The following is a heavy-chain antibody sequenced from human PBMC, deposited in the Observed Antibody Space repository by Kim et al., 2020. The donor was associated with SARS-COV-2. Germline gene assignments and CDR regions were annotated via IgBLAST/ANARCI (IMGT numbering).Heavy chain of an antibody. CDR3: ARYGYSSSWYPEYFQH. J-gene: IGHJ1*01. CDR2: IKQDGSEK. V-gene: IGHV3-7*03. D-gene: IGHD6-13*01. CDR1: GFTFSSYW. Sequence: GGSLRLSCAASGFTFSSYWMSWVRQAPGKGLEWVANIKQDGSEKYYVDSVKGRFTISRDNAKNSLYLQMNSLRAEDTAVYYCARYGYSSSWYPEYFQHWGQDTMVTVSS.